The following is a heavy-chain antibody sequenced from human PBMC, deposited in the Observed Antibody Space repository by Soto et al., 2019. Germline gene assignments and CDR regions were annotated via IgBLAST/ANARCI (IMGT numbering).Heavy chain of an antibody. CDR3: AIGTRNSWACDF. J-gene: IGHJ4*02. CDR1: GGTFSDYA. Sequence: QVQVVQSGAEVKKPGSSVKVSCKASGGTFSDYAISWVRQAPGHGLEGVGGIIPLTETPVYAQTVQGRLTITADEVTSAAYMELSSLRSDATAFYSCAIGTRNSWACDFWGQGTLVTVSS. V-gene: IGHV1-69*01. D-gene: IGHD1-1*01. CDR2: IIPLTETP.